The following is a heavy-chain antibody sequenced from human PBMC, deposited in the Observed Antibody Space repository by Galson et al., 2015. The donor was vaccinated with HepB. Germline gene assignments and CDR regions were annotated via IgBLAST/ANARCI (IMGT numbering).Heavy chain of an antibody. J-gene: IGHJ4*02. CDR2: ISYDGSNK. CDR3: ARPTTPYSSGWYAFLDY. Sequence: SLRLSCAASGFTFSSYAMHWVRQAPGKGLEWVAVISYDGSNKYYADSVKGRFTVSRDNSKNTLYLQMNSLRAEDTAVYYCARPTTPYSSGWYAFLDYWGQGTLVTVSS. CDR1: GFTFSSYA. V-gene: IGHV3-30-3*01. D-gene: IGHD6-19*01.